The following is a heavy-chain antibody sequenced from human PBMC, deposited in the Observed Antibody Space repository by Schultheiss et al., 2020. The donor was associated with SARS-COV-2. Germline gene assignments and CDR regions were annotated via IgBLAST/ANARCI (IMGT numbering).Heavy chain of an antibody. CDR3: AKDPGLLVGFDY. J-gene: IGHJ4*02. Sequence: GGSLRLSCAASGFTFSNAWMSWVRQAPGKGLEWVGRIKSKTDGGTTDYAATVKGRFTISRDDSKNTLYLQMNSLRAEDTAVYYCAKDPGLLVGFDYWGQGTLVTVSS. V-gene: IGHV3-15*01. CDR2: IKSKTDGGTT. D-gene: IGHD1-26*01. CDR1: GFTFSNAW.